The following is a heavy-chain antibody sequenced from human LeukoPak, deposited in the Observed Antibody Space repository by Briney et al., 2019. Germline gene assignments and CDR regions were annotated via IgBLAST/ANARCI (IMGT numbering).Heavy chain of an antibody. CDR3: ARGTDYYDSSGYGY. D-gene: IGHD3-22*01. J-gene: IGHJ4*02. Sequence: GGSLRLSCAASGFTFSSYNMNWVRQAPGKGLEWVSYISSSSRTIYYADSVKGRFTISRDNAKNSLYLQMNSLRAEDTALYYCARGTDYYDSSGYGYWGQGTMVTVSS. CDR1: GFTFSSYN. CDR2: ISSSSRTI. V-gene: IGHV3-48*01.